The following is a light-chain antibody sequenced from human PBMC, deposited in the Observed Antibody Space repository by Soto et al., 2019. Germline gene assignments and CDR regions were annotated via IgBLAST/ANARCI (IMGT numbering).Light chain of an antibody. J-gene: IGKJ1*01. CDR2: AAS. V-gene: IGKV1-9*01. Sequence: DIQLTQSPSFLSASVGDRVTITCRASQGISSYLAWYQQKAGKAPKLLIYAASTLQSGVPSRFSGSGSGTEFTLTISSLQPEDFATYYCQQLNSYPRTFGQGTKVEIK. CDR1: QGISSY. CDR3: QQLNSYPRT.